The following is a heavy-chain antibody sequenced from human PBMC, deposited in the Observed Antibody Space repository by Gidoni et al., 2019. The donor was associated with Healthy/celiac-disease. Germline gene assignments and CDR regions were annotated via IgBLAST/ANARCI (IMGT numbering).Heavy chain of an antibody. CDR3: ARVRSYGDYAVDY. J-gene: IGHJ4*02. D-gene: IGHD4-17*01. CDR1: GFSFSSYA. CDR2: ISSNGGST. Sequence: EVQLVESGGGLVQPGGSLRLSCAASGFSFSSYAMHWVRQPPGKGLEYVSAISSNGGSTYYANSVKGRFTISRDNSKNTLYLQMGSLRAEDMAVYYCARVRSYGDYAVDYWGQGTLVTVSS. V-gene: IGHV3-64*01.